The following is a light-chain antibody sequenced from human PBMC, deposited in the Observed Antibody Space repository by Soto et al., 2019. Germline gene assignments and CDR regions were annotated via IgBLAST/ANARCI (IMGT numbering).Light chain of an antibody. J-gene: IGKJ2*01. Sequence: DIQMTQSPSSLSASVGDRVTITCRASQSISSYLKWYQHKPGKAPKLMIYAASSLQSGVPSRFRGSGSVTDFTLTISSLQHEDVACDYCHQSYSTPATFGQGTKVEIK. CDR1: QSISSY. CDR2: AAS. V-gene: IGKV1-39*01. CDR3: HQSYSTPAT.